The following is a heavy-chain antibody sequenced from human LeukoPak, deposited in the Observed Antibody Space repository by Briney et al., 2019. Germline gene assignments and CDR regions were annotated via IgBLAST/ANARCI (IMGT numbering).Heavy chain of an antibody. J-gene: IGHJ4*02. D-gene: IGHD4-23*01. Sequence: GASVKVSCKASGYTFANYAMHWVRQAPGQSLEWMGWINTANGNTKYSQKFQGRVTITRDTSASTAYMELSSLRSEDTAVYYCARNYGGTRDFDYWGQGTLVTVSS. CDR2: INTANGNT. CDR3: ARNYGGTRDFDY. CDR1: GYTFANYA. V-gene: IGHV1-3*04.